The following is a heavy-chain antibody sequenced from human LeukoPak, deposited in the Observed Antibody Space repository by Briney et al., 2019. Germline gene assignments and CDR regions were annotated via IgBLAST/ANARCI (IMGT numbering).Heavy chain of an antibody. CDR2: IYYSGST. J-gene: IGHJ4*02. Sequence: PSETLSLTCAVYGGSFSGYYWSWIRQPPGKGLEWIGYIYYSGSTNYNPSLKSRVTISVDTSKNQFSLKLSSVTAADTAVYYCARVNAPRYYYDSSGYYLDYWGQGTLVTVSS. CDR3: ARVNAPRYYYDSSGYYLDY. V-gene: IGHV4-59*01. CDR1: GGSFSGYY. D-gene: IGHD3-22*01.